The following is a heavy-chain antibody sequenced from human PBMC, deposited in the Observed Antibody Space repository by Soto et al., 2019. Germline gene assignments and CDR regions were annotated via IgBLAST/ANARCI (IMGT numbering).Heavy chain of an antibody. Sequence: SETLSLTCTVSGGCVSSGSYYWSWIRQPPGKGLEWIGYIYYSGSTNYNPSLKSRVTISVDTSKNQFSLKLSSVTAADTAVYYCARFHYVGNSDNWDKETLFTVAS. CDR1: GGCVSSGSYY. V-gene: IGHV4-61*01. J-gene: IGHJ4*02. CDR2: IYYSGST. D-gene: IGHD3-10*02. CDR3: ARFHYVGNSDN.